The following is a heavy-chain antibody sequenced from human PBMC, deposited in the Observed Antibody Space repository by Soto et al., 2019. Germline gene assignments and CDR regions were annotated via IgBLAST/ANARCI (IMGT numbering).Heavy chain of an antibody. CDR1: GGSISSSSYY. J-gene: IGHJ4*02. CDR2: IYYSGST. Sequence: SETLSLTCTVSGGSISSSSYYWGWIRQPPGKGLEWIGSIYYSGSTYYNPSLKSRVTISVDTSKNQFSLKLSSVTAADTAVYYCAAGLVIPAAIQGLFDYWGQGTLVTVSS. CDR3: AAGLVIPAAIQGLFDY. D-gene: IGHD2-2*02. V-gene: IGHV4-39*01.